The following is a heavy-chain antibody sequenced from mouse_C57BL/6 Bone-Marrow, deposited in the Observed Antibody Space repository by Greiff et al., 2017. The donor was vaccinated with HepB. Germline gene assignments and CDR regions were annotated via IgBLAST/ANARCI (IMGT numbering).Heavy chain of an antibody. CDR2: IDPENGDT. D-gene: IGHD3-2*02. Sequence: EVKLVESGAELVRPGASVKLSCTASGFNIKDDYMHWVKQRPEQGLEWIGWIDPENGDTEYASKFQGKATITADTSSNTAYLQLSSLTSEDTAVYYCTTVALRQLRLLFAYWGQGTLVTVSA. CDR3: TTVALRQLRLLFAY. V-gene: IGHV14-4*01. J-gene: IGHJ3*01. CDR1: GFNIKDDY.